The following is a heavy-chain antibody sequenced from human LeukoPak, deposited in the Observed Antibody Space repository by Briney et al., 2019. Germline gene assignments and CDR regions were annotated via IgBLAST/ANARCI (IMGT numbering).Heavy chain of an antibody. D-gene: IGHD3-10*01. CDR3: ARMGLWFGELYSFDY. CDR1: GGSFSGYY. J-gene: IGHJ4*02. CDR2: INHSGST. V-gene: IGHV4-34*01. Sequence: PPETLSLTCAVYGGSFSGYYWSWIRQPPGKGLKWIGEINHSGSTNYNPSLKSRVTISVDTSKNQFSLKLSSVTAADTAVYYCARMGLWFGELYSFDYWGQGTLVTVSS.